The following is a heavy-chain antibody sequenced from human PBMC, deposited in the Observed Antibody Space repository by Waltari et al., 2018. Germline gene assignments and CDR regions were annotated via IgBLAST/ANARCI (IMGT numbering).Heavy chain of an antibody. V-gene: IGHV4-34*01. J-gene: IGHJ3*02. Sequence: QVQLQQWGAGLLKPSETLSLTCAVYGGSFSGYYWSWIRQPPGKGLEWIGKINHSGSTNNNPSRKSRVTISVDTSKNQFSLMLSSVTAADTAVYYCARSKDCSSTSCSDAFDIWGQGTMVTVSS. CDR1: GGSFSGYY. CDR2: INHSGST. D-gene: IGHD2-2*01. CDR3: ARSKDCSSTSCSDAFDI.